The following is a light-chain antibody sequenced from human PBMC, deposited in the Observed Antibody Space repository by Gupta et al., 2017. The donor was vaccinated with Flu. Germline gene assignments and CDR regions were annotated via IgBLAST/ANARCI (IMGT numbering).Light chain of an antibody. CDR1: SLRSCY. CDR2: GQN. V-gene: IGLV3-19*01. CDR3: YCRDTSGNHWV. Sequence: GDSLRSCYESWFQQKQGQAPIVVMYGQNNRPSGIPDRFSGSTSGNTASLTITGAKAEDEADYYCYCRDTSGNHWVFGGGTKVTV. J-gene: IGLJ3*02.